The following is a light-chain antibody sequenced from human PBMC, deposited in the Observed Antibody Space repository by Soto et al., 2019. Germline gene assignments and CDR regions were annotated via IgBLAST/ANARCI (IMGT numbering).Light chain of an antibody. CDR3: AAWDDSLNGWV. CDR2: TDN. CDR1: SSNIGNNP. V-gene: IGLV1-44*01. J-gene: IGLJ3*02. Sequence: SVLTKPPSASGTPGQRVTISCSGSSSNIGNNPVNWYQQFPGTAPKLFIHTDNQRPSGVPDRFSGSKSGTSASLAISGLQSEDDADYYCAAWDDSLNGWVFGGGTKLTVL.